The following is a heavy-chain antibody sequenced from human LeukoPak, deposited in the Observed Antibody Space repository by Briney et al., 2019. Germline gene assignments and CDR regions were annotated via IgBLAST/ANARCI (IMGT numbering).Heavy chain of an antibody. V-gene: IGHV3-7*01. CDR2: IKEDGSEK. CDR3: GRAFPPLRTAAAGDY. CDR1: GFTFTNYW. Sequence: GGSLRLSCAASGFTFTNYWMGWVRQAPGKGLEWVANIKEDGSEKHYVDSVKGRFTISRDNAKNSLYLQMNSLRAEDTAVYFCGRAFPPLRTAAAGDYWGQGILVTVSS. J-gene: IGHJ4*02. D-gene: IGHD6-13*01.